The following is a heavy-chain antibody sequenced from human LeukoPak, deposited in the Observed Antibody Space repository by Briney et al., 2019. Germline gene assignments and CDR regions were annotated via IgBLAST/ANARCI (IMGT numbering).Heavy chain of an antibody. CDR3: ARVGGTFQYYAMDV. CDR1: GGSFSGYY. J-gene: IGHJ6*02. V-gene: IGHV4-34*01. D-gene: IGHD1-26*01. CDR2: INHSGST. Sequence: SETLSLTCAVYGGSFSGYYWSWIRQPPGKGLEWIGEINHSGSTNYNPSLKSRVTISVDTSKNQFSLKLSSVTAEDTAVYYCARVGGTFQYYAMDVWGQGTTVTVSS.